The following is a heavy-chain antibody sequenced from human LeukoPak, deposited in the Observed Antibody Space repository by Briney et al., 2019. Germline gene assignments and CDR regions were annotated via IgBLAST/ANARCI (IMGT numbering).Heavy chain of an antibody. Sequence: SETLSLTCTVSGGSISSGGYYWSWIRQPPGKGLEWIGYIYHSGSTYYNPSLKSRVTISVDRSKNQFSLKLSSVTAADTAVYYCARATPHDFWSGYYTGLYYFDYWGQGTLVTVSS. CDR3: ARATPHDFWSGYYTGLYYFDY. J-gene: IGHJ4*02. D-gene: IGHD3-3*01. CDR2: IYHSGST. V-gene: IGHV4-30-2*01. CDR1: GGSISSGGYY.